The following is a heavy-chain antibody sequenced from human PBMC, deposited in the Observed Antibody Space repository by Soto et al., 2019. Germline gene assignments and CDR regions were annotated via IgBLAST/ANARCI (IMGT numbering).Heavy chain of an antibody. V-gene: IGHV3-30*18. Sequence: GGSLRLSCAASGFTFSSYGMHWVRQAPGKGLEWVAVISYDGSNKYYADSVKGRFTISRDNSKNTLYLQMNSLRAEDTAVYYCAKDEGPYYDFRSGLPYYMDVWGKGTTVTVSS. D-gene: IGHD3-3*01. CDR1: GFTFSSYG. J-gene: IGHJ6*03. CDR2: ISYDGSNK. CDR3: AKDEGPYYDFRSGLPYYMDV.